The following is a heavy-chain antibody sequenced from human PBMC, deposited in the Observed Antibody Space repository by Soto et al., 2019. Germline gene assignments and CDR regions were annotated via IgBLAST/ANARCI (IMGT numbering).Heavy chain of an antibody. V-gene: IGHV3-33*01. Sequence: QAQLEESGGGVVQPGRSLRLSCAASGFTFSSYGMHWVRQAPGKGLEWVAVIWYDGSNKYYADSVKGRFTISRDNSKNTLYLQMNSLRAEDTAVYYCARDGDGYNSVNDYWGQGTLVTVSS. CDR2: IWYDGSNK. CDR3: ARDGDGYNSVNDY. J-gene: IGHJ4*02. D-gene: IGHD5-12*01. CDR1: GFTFSSYG.